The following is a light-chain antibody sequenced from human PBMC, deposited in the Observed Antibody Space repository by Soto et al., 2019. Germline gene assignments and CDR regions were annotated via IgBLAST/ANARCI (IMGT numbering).Light chain of an antibody. CDR3: QQSYSTPRT. V-gene: IGKV1-39*01. CDR1: QSISRY. CDR2: AAS. J-gene: IGKJ3*01. Sequence: DIQMTQSPSSLSASVGDRVTITCRASQSISRYLNWYQQKPGKAPKLLFYAASSLQSGVPSRFTGSGSGTDFTLTISSLQPEDFATYYCQQSYSTPRTFGPGAIVDVK.